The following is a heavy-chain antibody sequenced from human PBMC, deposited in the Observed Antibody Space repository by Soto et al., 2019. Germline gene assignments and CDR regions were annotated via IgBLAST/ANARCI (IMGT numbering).Heavy chain of an antibody. J-gene: IGHJ3*02. V-gene: IGHV3-33*01. Sequence: QVQLVESGGGVVQPGRSLRLSCAASGFTFSSYGMHWVRQSPGKGLEWVAVIWYDGSNKYYADSVKGRFTISRDNSKNTLYLQMTSLRAEDTAVYYCARDSPAVAGGGAFDIWGQGTMVTVSS. CDR3: ARDSPAVAGGGAFDI. D-gene: IGHD6-19*01. CDR1: GFTFSSYG. CDR2: IWYDGSNK.